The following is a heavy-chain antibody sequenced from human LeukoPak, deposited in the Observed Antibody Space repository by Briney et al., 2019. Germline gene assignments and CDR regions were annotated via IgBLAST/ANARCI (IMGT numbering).Heavy chain of an antibody. CDR3: ARDFSSSWYRLNWFDP. D-gene: IGHD6-13*01. Sequence: GGSLRLSCAASGFTFSSYSMNWVRQAPGKRLEWVSSISSSSSYIYYADSVKGRFTISRDNAKNSLYLQMNSLRAEDTAVYYCARDFSSSWYRLNWFDPWGQGTLVTVSS. V-gene: IGHV3-21*01. CDR1: GFTFSSYS. J-gene: IGHJ5*02. CDR2: ISSSSSYI.